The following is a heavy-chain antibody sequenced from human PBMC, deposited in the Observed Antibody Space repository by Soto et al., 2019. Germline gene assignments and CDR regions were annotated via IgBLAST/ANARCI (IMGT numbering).Heavy chain of an antibody. CDR3: ARTSYDSSGTAADP. CDR1: GGSISSGNNY. V-gene: IGHV4-31*03. D-gene: IGHD3-22*01. CDR2: IYYSGST. J-gene: IGHJ5*02. Sequence: PSETLSLTCTVSGGSISSGNNYWSWIRQHPGKGLEWIGYIYYSGSTYYNPSLKSRVTISVDTSKNQFSLELSSVTAADTAVYYCARTSYDSSGTAADPWGQGTLVTVSS.